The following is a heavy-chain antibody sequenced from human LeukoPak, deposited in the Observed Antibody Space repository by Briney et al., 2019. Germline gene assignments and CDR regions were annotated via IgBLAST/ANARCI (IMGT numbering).Heavy chain of an antibody. V-gene: IGHV3-23*01. CDR3: ARDTTHSSGWHAIRN. CDR2: INSGGIST. J-gene: IGHJ4*02. CDR1: GFTFSSYA. Sequence: QAGGSLRLSCAASGFTFSSYAMSWVRQAPGKGLEWVSAINSGGISTYYADSVKGRFTISRDNSKNTVYLQMNSLRAEDTAVYYCARDTTHSSGWHAIRNWGQGTLVTVSS. D-gene: IGHD6-19*01.